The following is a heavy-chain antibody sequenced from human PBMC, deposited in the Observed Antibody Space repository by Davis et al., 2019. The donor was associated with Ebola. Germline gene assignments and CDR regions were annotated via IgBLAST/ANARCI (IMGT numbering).Heavy chain of an antibody. Sequence: ASVKVSCNVSGYTLTELSIHWVRQAPGKGLEWLGNFDPENAEAIYADKFEGRVIMTADTSSDTAYVILSSLRSEDSAVYYCAAGGRGGGFDVWGQGTMVTVS. J-gene: IGHJ3*01. CDR3: AAGGRGGGFDV. CDR1: GYTLTELS. V-gene: IGHV1-24*01. D-gene: IGHD3-16*01. CDR2: FDPENAEA.